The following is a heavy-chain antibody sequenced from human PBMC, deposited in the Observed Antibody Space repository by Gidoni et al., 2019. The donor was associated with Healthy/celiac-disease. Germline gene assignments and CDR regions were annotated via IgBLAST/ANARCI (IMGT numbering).Heavy chain of an antibody. CDR2: FDPEDGET. Sequence: QVQLVQSGAEVKKPGASVKVSCKVSGYTLPELSMHWVRQAPGKGLEWMGGFDPEDGETIYAQKFQGRVTMTEDTSTDTAYMELSSLRSEDTAVYYCAILLGGVVPATTYGMDVWGQGTTVTVSS. CDR1: GYTLPELS. CDR3: AILLGGVVPATTYGMDV. J-gene: IGHJ6*02. D-gene: IGHD2-2*01. V-gene: IGHV1-24*01.